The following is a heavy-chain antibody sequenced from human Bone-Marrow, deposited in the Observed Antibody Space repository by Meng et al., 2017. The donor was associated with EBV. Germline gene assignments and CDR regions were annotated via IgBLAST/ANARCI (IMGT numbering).Heavy chain of an antibody. CDR2: INPNSGGT. CDR3: ARVRYSSSWYVIDP. CDR1: GYTFTGYY. D-gene: IGHD6-13*01. V-gene: IGHV1-2*06. J-gene: IGHJ5*02. Sequence: VQLGQAGAEVKKPGASVKVSCKASGYTFTGYYMHWVRQAPGQGLEWMGRINPNSGGTNYAQKFQGRVTMTRDTSISTAYMELSRLRSDDTAVYYCARVRYSSSWYVIDPWGQGTLVTVSS.